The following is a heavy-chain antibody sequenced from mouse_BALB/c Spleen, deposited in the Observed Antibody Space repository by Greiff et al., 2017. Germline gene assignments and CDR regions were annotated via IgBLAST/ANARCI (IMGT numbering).Heavy chain of an antibody. Sequence: EVQVVESGPGLVKPSQSLSLTCSVTGYSITSGYYWNWIRQFPGNKLEWMGYISYDGSNNYNPSLKNRISITRDTSKNQFFLKLNSVTTEDTATYYCAREDTTAYYFDYWGQGTTLTVSS. V-gene: IGHV3-6*02. D-gene: IGHD1-2*01. CDR1: GYSITSGYY. J-gene: IGHJ2*01. CDR2: ISYDGSN. CDR3: AREDTTAYYFDY.